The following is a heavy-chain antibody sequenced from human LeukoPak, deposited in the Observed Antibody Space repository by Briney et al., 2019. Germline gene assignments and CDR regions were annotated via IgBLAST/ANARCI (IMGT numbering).Heavy chain of an antibody. CDR1: GFTVSSNY. J-gene: IGHJ3*02. Sequence: GGSLRLSCAASGFTVSSNYMSWVRQAPGKGLEWVSVIYSGGSTYYADSVKGRFTTSRDNSKNTLYLQMNSLRAEDTAVYYCARDRFVLTNGAVFEIWGQGTTVTVSS. CDR2: IYSGGST. V-gene: IGHV3-53*01. CDR3: ARDRFVLTNGAVFEI. D-gene: IGHD1-1*01.